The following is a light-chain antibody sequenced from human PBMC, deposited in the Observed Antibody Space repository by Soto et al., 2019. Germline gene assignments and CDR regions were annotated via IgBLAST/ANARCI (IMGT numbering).Light chain of an antibody. V-gene: IGLV8-61*01. CDR3: ASWDDSLNGPV. Sequence: QTVVTQEPSFSVSPGGTVTLTCGLSSGSVSTSYYPSWYQQTPGQAPRTLIYSTNTRSSGVPDRFSGSKSGTSASLAISGLQSEDEADYYCASWDDSLNGPVFGTGTKVTVL. J-gene: IGLJ1*01. CDR2: STN. CDR1: SGSVSTSYY.